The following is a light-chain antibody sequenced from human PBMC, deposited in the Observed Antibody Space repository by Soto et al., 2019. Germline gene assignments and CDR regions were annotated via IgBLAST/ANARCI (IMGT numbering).Light chain of an antibody. CDR1: QSISNW. Sequence: DIQMTQSPSTLSASVGDRVTITCRDSQSISNWLAWYQQKPGKATKLLIYKESSLESGVPSRFSGSGSGTESTLTISSLQPDDFATYYCQQHNSYSQSFGQGTKVEIK. CDR2: KES. J-gene: IGKJ1*01. CDR3: QQHNSYSQS. V-gene: IGKV1-5*03.